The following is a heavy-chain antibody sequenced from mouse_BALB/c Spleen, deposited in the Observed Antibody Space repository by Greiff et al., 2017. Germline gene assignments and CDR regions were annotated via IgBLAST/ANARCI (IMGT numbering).Heavy chain of an antibody. CDR1: GFTFSSFG. J-gene: IGHJ2*01. Sequence: EVKLVESGGGLVQPGGSRKLSCAASGFTFSSFGMHWVRQAPEKGLEWVAYISSGSSTIYYADTVKGRFTISRDNPKNTLFLQMTSLRSEDTAMYYCARKGYYGTGGYFDYWGQGTTLTVSS. D-gene: IGHD1-1*01. CDR2: ISSGSSTI. CDR3: ARKGYYGTGGYFDY. V-gene: IGHV5-17*02.